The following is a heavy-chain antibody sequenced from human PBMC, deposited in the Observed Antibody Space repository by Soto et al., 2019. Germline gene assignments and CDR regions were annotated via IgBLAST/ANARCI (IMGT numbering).Heavy chain of an antibody. D-gene: IGHD3-22*01. CDR3: AIRASYYDSSSYFDY. V-gene: IGHV3-74*01. CDR1: GFTFSSYW. Sequence: PGGSLRLSCAASGFTFSSYWMHWFRQAPGKGLVWVSRINSDGSSTSYADSVKGRFTISRDNAKNTLYLQMNSLRAEDTAVYYCAIRASYYDSSSYFDYWGQGTLVTVSS. J-gene: IGHJ4*02. CDR2: INSDGSST.